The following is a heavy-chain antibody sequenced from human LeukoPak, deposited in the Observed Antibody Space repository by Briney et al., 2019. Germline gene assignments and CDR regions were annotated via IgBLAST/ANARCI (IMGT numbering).Heavy chain of an antibody. CDR1: GYTFTGYY. V-gene: IGHV1-2*02. J-gene: IGHJ4*02. D-gene: IGHD3-10*01. CDR2: INPNGGGR. Sequence: ASVKVSCKASGYTFTGYYLHWVRQAPGQGLEWMGWINPNGGGREYAQKFQGRVNMTRDTAISTAYTELSSLTFDDTAIYYCARVGYFYGSGSQTGGYLDYWGQGTLVTVSS. CDR3: ARVGYFYGSGSQTGGYLDY.